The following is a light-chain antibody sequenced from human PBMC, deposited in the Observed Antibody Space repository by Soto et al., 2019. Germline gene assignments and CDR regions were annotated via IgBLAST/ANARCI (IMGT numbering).Light chain of an antibody. CDR3: GTWDSSLSGGV. CDR1: TSNIGSNY. CDR2: DNN. Sequence: QSVLTQPPSVSAAPGQKVTISCSGSTSNIGSNYVSWYQQLPGTAPKLLIYDNNNRPSGIPDRFSGSKSGTSATLGITGLQTGDEAEYYCGTWDSSLSGGVFGGGTQLTVL. J-gene: IGLJ2*01. V-gene: IGLV1-51*01.